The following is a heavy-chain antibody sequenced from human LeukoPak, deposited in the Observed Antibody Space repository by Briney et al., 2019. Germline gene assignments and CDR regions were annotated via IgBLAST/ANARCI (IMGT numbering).Heavy chain of an antibody. CDR1: GGSISSSSYY. CDR2: IYYSGST. J-gene: IGHJ4*02. V-gene: IGHV4-39*01. CDR3: AEGVAY. Sequence: TSETLSLTCTVSGGSISSSSYYWGWIRQPPGKGLEWIGRIYYSGSTYYHPSLKSRVTISVDTSKNQSSLKLSSVTAADTAVYYCAEGVAYWGQGTLVTVHS.